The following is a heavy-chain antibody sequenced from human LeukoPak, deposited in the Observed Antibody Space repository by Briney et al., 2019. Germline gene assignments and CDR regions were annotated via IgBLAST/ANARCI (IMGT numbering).Heavy chain of an antibody. V-gene: IGHV4-34*01. CDR3: ARSQVLTPRITIFGVVIIHWFGP. CDR1: GGSFSGYY. CDR2: INHSGST. D-gene: IGHD3-3*01. Sequence: PSETLSLTCAVYGGSFSGYYWSWIRQPPGKGLEWIGEINHSGSTNYNPSLKSRVTISVDTSKNQFSLKLSSVTAADTAVYYCARSQVLTPRITIFGVVIIHWFGPWGQGTLVTVSS. J-gene: IGHJ5*02.